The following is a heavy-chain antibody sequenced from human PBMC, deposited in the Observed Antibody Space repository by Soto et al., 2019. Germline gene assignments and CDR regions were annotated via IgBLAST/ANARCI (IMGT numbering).Heavy chain of an antibody. Sequence: EPLSLTCTVPGGSISSYYWSWIRQPPGKGLEWIGYIYYSGSTNYNPSLKSRVTISVDTSKNQFSLKLSSVTAANTAVYYCARDGGIAVAGTGWFDPWGQGTLVTVSS. CDR2: IYYSGST. V-gene: IGHV4-59*01. D-gene: IGHD6-19*01. CDR1: GGSISSYY. J-gene: IGHJ5*02. CDR3: ARDGGIAVAGTGWFDP.